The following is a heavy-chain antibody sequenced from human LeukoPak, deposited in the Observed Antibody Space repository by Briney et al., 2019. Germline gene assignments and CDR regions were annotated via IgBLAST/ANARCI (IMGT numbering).Heavy chain of an antibody. CDR2: MNPNSGNT. D-gene: IGHD3-10*01. CDR3: ARAAITMVRGVTRNWFDP. CDR1: GYTFTSYD. J-gene: IGHJ5*02. Sequence: ASVKVSCKASGYTFTSYDINWVRQATGQGLEWMGWMNPNSGNTGYAQKVQGRVTMTRNTSISTAYMELSSLRSEDTAVYYCARAAITMVRGVTRNWFDPWGQGTLVTVSS. V-gene: IGHV1-8*01.